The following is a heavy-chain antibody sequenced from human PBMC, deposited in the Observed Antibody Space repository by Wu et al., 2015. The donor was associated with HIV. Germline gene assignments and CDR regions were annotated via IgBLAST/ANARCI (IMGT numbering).Heavy chain of an antibody. CDR3: ARDGWRYNWNDVYYYYGMDV. D-gene: IGHD1-1*01. CDR2: IIPIFGTA. Sequence: QVQLVQSGAEVKKPGSSVKVSCKASGGTFSSYAISWVRQAPGQGLEWMGGIIPIFGTANYAQKFQGRVTITTDESTSTAYMELSSLRSEDTAVYYCARDGWRYNWNDVYYYYGMDVWGQGTTVTGLL. CDR1: GGTFSSYA. J-gene: IGHJ6*02. V-gene: IGHV1-69*05.